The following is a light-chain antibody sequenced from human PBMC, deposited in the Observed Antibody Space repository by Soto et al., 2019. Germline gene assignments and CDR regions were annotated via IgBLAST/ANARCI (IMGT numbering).Light chain of an antibody. V-gene: IGKV1-5*03. J-gene: IGKJ4*01. CDR2: KAS. Sequence: IRMTQSPSTLSASIGDRVTITCRASQDISSWMGWYQQKPGKAPRCLIYKASNLLGGVPSRFSGSGSGTEYTLTISSLQPDDFATYYCQQYKSYPLTFGGGTKVEIK. CDR3: QQYKSYPLT. CDR1: QDISSW.